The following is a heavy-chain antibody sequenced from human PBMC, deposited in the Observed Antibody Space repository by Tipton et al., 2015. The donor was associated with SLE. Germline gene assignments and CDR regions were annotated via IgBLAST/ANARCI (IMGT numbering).Heavy chain of an antibody. CDR3: ARGSGYFDY. CDR1: GGSISSYH. D-gene: IGHD1-26*01. Sequence: TLSLTCTVSGGSISSYHWSWTRQPPGKGLEWIGYIYYSGSTNYNPSLKSRVTISVDTSKNQFSLKLSSVTAADAAVYYCARGSGYFDYWGQGTLVTVSS. V-gene: IGHV4-59*01. CDR2: IYYSGST. J-gene: IGHJ4*02.